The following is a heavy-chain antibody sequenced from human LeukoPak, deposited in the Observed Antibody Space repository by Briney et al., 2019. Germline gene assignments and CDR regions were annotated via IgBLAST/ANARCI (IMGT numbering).Heavy chain of an antibody. J-gene: IGHJ3*02. D-gene: IGHD2-15*01. V-gene: IGHV4-61*02. CDR1: GGSISGGSYF. Sequence: SQTQSLTCTVSGGSISGGSYFWSWIRQPAGKGLEWIGRIYTSGSTNYNPSLKSRVTISVDTSKNQFSLKLSSVTAADTAVYYCASDRIEVDAFDIWGQGTMVTVSS. CDR2: IYTSGST. CDR3: ASDRIEVDAFDI.